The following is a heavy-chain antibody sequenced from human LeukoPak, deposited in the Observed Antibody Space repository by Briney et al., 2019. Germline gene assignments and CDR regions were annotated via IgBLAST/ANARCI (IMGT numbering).Heavy chain of an antibody. V-gene: IGHV1-2*02. CDR2: INPDSGGT. CDR1: GYTFTDYY. D-gene: IGHD6-19*01. J-gene: IGHJ4*02. CDR3: ARDSRVSTGWPYYCDY. Sequence: ASVKVSCKASGYTFTDYYMHWVRQAPGQGLEWMGWINPDSGGTNYAQKFQGRVTMTRDTSISTAYMELSRLTSDDTAVYYCARDSRVSTGWPYYCDYWGQETLVTVSS.